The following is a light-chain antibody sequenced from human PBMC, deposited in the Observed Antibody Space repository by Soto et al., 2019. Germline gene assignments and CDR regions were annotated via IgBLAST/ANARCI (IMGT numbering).Light chain of an antibody. CDR2: EDT. V-gene: IGLV2-14*01. CDR3: RSYRASSTLVV. CDR1: SSDVGNYNY. Sequence: QSGLTQPASVSVSPGQSITISCTGTSSDVGNYNYVSWYQQYPGKVPKLMIYEDTNRPSGVSNRVSGSKSGNAASLTISGLHAEDEADYYCRSYRASSTLVVFGGGTQLTVL. J-gene: IGLJ2*01.